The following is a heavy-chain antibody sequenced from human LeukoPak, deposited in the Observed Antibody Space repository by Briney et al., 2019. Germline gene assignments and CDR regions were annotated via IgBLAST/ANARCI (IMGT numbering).Heavy chain of an antibody. D-gene: IGHD7-27*01. CDR3: ARDLRANWDQGGY. J-gene: IGHJ4*02. CDR1: GFTFNRYA. CDR2: IRYDGSDK. V-gene: IGHV3-30*02. Sequence: PGGSLRLSCAASGFTFNRYAMHWVRQAPGKGLEWVAFIRYDGSDKYYADSVKGRFTISRDNSKNTLYLQMNSLRAEDTAVYYCARDLRANWDQGGYWGQGTLVTVSS.